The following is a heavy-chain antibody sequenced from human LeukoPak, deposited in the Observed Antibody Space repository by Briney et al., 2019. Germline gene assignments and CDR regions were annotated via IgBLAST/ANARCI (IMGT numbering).Heavy chain of an antibody. Sequence: ASVRVSCKASGYTFTGYYIHWVRQAPGQGLEWMGWINPNSGGTNYAQKFQGRVTMTRDTSISTAYMELSRLRSDDTAVYYCARDSNARSAFDIWGQGTMVTVSS. CDR1: GYTFTGYY. CDR2: INPNSGGT. J-gene: IGHJ3*02. V-gene: IGHV1-2*02. CDR3: ARDSNARSAFDI.